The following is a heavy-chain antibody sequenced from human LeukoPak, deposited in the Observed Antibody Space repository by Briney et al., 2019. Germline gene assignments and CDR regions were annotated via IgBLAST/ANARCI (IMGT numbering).Heavy chain of an antibody. CDR3: ATFRGGDNYYFDY. Sequence: SETLSLTCTVSGYSISSGYYWGWIRQPPGKGLEWIGSIYYSGSTYYNPSLKSRVTISVDTSKNQFSLKLSSVTAADTAVYYCATFRGGDNYYFDYWGQGSLVTVSS. V-gene: IGHV4-38-2*02. CDR2: IYYSGST. D-gene: IGHD3-16*01. J-gene: IGHJ4*02. CDR1: GYSISSGYY.